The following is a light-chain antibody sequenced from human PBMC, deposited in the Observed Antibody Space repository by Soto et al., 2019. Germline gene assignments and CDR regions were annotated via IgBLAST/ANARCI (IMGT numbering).Light chain of an antibody. CDR3: QQSDTIPWT. J-gene: IGKJ1*01. V-gene: IGKV1-39*01. CDR1: QSITSY. CDR2: AAS. Sequence: DIQMTQSPSSLSASVGDRVTITCRATQSITSYLNWYQQKPGKAPKLLIYAASSLQSGVPSRFSCGGSGTDFTLTISSLQPEDFATYYCQQSDTIPWTFGQGTKVEIK.